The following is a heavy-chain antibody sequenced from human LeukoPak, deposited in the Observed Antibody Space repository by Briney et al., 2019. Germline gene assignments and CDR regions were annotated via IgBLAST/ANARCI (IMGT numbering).Heavy chain of an antibody. Sequence: PGGSLTLSCAASGFTFSTYWMAWVRQAPGKGLEWVANIKGDESARHPADSVKGRFTISRDNALNSVYLQMSSLRGEDTAVYYCARDVGGSLDYWGQGTLVTVSS. D-gene: IGHD1-26*01. V-gene: IGHV3-7*01. CDR1: GFTFSTYW. CDR3: ARDVGGSLDY. J-gene: IGHJ4*02. CDR2: IKGDESAR.